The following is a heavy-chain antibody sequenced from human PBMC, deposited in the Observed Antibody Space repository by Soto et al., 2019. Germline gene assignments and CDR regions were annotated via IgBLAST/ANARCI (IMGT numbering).Heavy chain of an antibody. Sequence: EVQLLESGGGLVQHGGSLRLSCAASGFTFGSYAMSWVRQAPGKGLEWVSAISGSGISTYYADSVKGRFTISRDNSKNTLYLQMNSLRAEDTAVYYCAKDLGYSTGWAPFDYWGQGTMVTVSS. CDR2: ISGSGIST. V-gene: IGHV3-23*01. CDR3: AKDLGYSTGWAPFDY. J-gene: IGHJ4*02. D-gene: IGHD6-19*01. CDR1: GFTFGSYA.